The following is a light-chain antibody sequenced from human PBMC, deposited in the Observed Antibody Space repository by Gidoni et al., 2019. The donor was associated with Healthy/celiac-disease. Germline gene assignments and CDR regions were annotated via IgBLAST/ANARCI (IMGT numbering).Light chain of an antibody. J-gene: IGKJ1*01. Sequence: PGERATLSCRASQSVSSYLAWYQQKPGQAPRLLIYDASNRATGIPARFSGSGSGTDFTLTISSLEPEDFAVYYCQQRSNWWTFGQGTKVEIK. V-gene: IGKV3-11*01. CDR2: DAS. CDR1: QSVSSY. CDR3: QQRSNWWT.